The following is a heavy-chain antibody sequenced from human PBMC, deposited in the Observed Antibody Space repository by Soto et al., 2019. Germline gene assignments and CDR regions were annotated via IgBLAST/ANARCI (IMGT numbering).Heavy chain of an antibody. CDR1: GGSISSSGYY. CDR2: IYFSGST. V-gene: IGHV4-31*03. Sequence: PSETLSLTCTVSGGSISSSGYYWSWVRQHPGKGLEWIGYIYFSGSTNYNPSLKSRVTISVDTSKNQFSLKLSSVTAADTAVYYCARDYYDSTGYHYYYSGMHVWGQGTTVTVS. CDR3: ARDYYDSTGYHYYYSGMHV. D-gene: IGHD3-22*01. J-gene: IGHJ6*02.